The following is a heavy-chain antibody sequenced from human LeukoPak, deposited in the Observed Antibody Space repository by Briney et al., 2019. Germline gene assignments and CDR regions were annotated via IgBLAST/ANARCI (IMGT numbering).Heavy chain of an antibody. CDR2: XXXGGTT. CDR3: ASPSAEMTAINGWYFDV. CDR1: GFTVGSSX. J-gene: IGHJ2*01. V-gene: IGHV3-66*01. D-gene: IGHD5-24*01. Sequence: GGSLRLSCAASGFTVGSSXXXXXXQAPGKGXXXVXXXXXGGTTYYADSVKGRXXISRXYSENTLYLQMNNLRAEDTAVYYCASPSAEMTAINGWYFDVWGRGTLVTVSS.